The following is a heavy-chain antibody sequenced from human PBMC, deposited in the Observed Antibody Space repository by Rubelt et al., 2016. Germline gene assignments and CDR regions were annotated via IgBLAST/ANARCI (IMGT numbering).Heavy chain of an antibody. D-gene: IGHD6-19*01. CDR1: GYTFTSYD. J-gene: IGHJ4*02. CDR2: LNPNSGNT. V-gene: IGHV1-8*01. CDR3: ASGPAVGFDY. Sequence: QVQLVQSGAEVKKPGASVKVSCKASGYTFTSYDINWVRQATGQGLEWMGWLNPNSGNTGYAQKFQGRVTMTRKTSVCKAYMGLSSLRAEDTAGYYCASGPAVGFDYWGQGTLVTVSS.